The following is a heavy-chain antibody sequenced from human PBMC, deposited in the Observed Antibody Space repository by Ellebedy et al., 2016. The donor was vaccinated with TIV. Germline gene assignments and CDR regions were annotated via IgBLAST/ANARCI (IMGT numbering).Heavy chain of an antibody. J-gene: IGHJ2*01. CDR3: AIFPSASYFDL. CDR1: GFTFSDSW. Sequence: GESLKISXAASGFTFSDSWMSWVRQAPGKGLEWVSYISNSGSSIYYADSVKGRFTISRDSAKNSLYLQMNSLRADDTAVYFNAIFPSASYFDLWGRGTRVTVSS. D-gene: IGHD3-16*01. CDR2: ISNSGSSI. V-gene: IGHV3-11*01.